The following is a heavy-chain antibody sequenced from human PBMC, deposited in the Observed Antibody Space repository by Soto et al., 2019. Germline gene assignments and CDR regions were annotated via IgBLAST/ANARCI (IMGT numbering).Heavy chain of an antibody. J-gene: IGHJ6*03. V-gene: IGHV3-21*01. D-gene: IGHD3-10*01. Sequence: GESLKISCAASGFTFSSYSMNWVRQAPGKGLEWVSSISSSSSYIYYADSVKGRFTISRDNAKNSLYLQMNSLRAEDTAVYYCARVSYFYYYYYMDVWGKGTTVTVSS. CDR2: ISSSSSYI. CDR3: ARVSYFYYYYYMDV. CDR1: GFTFSSYS.